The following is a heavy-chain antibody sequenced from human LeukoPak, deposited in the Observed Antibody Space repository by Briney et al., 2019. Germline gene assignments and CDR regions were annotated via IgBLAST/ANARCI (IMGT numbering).Heavy chain of an antibody. V-gene: IGHV3-21*01. CDR3: ARESITMIAVAYWSFDL. Sequence: NAGGSLRLSCAASGFTFSNYNMNWVRQAPGKGLEWVSPISSSSSYIYYADSLKGRFTISRDNAKNSLYLQMNSLRAEDAAMYYCARESITMIAVAYWSFDLWGRGTLVTVSS. J-gene: IGHJ2*01. D-gene: IGHD3-22*01. CDR1: GFTFSNYN. CDR2: ISSSSSYI.